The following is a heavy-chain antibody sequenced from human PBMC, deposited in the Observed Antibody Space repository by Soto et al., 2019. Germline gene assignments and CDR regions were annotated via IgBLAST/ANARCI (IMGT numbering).Heavy chain of an antibody. Sequence: GGSLRLSCAASGFTVSSNYMSWVRQAPGKGLEWVSVIYSGGSTYYADSVKGRFTISRDNSKNTLYLQMNSLRAEDTAVYYCARNLPSPNSGYGFDIWGQGTMVTVSS. CDR3: ARNLPSPNSGYGFDI. CDR2: IYSGGST. D-gene: IGHD5-12*01. CDR1: GFTVSSNY. V-gene: IGHV3-66*01. J-gene: IGHJ3*02.